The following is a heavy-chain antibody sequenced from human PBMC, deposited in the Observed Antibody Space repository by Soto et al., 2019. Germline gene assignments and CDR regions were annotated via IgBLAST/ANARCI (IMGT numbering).Heavy chain of an antibody. CDR1: GYTFTSYG. V-gene: IGHV1-18*01. J-gene: IGHJ1*01. D-gene: IGHD2-15*01. Sequence: VASVKVSCKASGYTFTSYGISWVRQAPGQGLEWMGWISAYNGNTNYAQKLQGRVTMTTDTSTSTAYMELRSLRSDDTAVYYCARDSHCSGGSCYSSGYFQHWGQGTLVTVSS. CDR3: ARDSHCSGGSCYSSGYFQH. CDR2: ISAYNGNT.